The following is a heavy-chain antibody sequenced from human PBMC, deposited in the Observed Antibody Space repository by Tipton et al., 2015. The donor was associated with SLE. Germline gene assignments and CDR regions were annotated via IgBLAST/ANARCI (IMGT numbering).Heavy chain of an antibody. CDR3: ARVQEGGYYFYGMDV. D-gene: IGHD3-16*01. J-gene: IGHJ6*02. CDR2: NYYNGET. Sequence: TLSLTCTVSGGSISSHYWAWIRQPPGTGLEWIGYNYYNGETNSNASLKSRVTISVDTSKNQVSLKLSSVTAADTAVCYCARVQEGGYYFYGMDVWGQGTTVTVSS. CDR1: GGSISSHY. V-gene: IGHV4-59*11.